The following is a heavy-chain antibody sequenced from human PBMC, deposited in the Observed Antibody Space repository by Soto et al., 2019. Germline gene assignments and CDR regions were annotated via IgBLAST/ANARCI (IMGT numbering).Heavy chain of an antibody. J-gene: IGHJ6*02. V-gene: IGHV1-69*12. CDR1: GGTFSSYA. Sequence: QVQLVQSGAEVKKPGSSVKVSCKASGGTFSSYAISWVRQAPGQGLEWMGGIIPIFGTANYAQKFQGRVTITADESTSTAYMELSSLKSEDTAVYYCATTPPVGGYYYYGMHVWGQGTTVTVSS. CDR2: IIPIFGTA. D-gene: IGHD1-26*01. CDR3: ATTPPVGGYYYYGMHV.